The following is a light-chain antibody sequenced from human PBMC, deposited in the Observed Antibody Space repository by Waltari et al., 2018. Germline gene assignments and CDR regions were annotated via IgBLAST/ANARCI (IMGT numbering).Light chain of an antibody. Sequence: QSALTQPPSASGSPGQSVTISCTGTSSDVAAFNYVSWYQKHPGKAPKLIIYDVSERPSRVPDRFSGSKSGNTASLTVSGLQADDEADYYCSSFAGGNIYVFGTGTTVTVL. CDR1: SSDVAAFNY. V-gene: IGLV2-8*01. CDR3: SSFAGGNIYV. CDR2: DVS. J-gene: IGLJ1*01.